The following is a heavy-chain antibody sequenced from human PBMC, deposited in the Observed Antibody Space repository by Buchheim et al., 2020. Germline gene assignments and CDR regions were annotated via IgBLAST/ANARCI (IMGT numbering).Heavy chain of an antibody. D-gene: IGHD3-22*01. V-gene: IGHV3-33*01. CDR2: IWYDGSNK. Sequence: QVQLVESGGGVVQPGRSLRLSCAASGFTFSSYGMHWVRQAPGKGLEWVAVIWYDGSNKYYADSVKGRFTISRDNSKQQLYLQMNSLRAEDTAVYYCARILSVYYYDSSGYQYFDYWGQGTL. CDR3: ARILSVYYYDSSGYQYFDY. CDR1: GFTFSSYG. J-gene: IGHJ4*02.